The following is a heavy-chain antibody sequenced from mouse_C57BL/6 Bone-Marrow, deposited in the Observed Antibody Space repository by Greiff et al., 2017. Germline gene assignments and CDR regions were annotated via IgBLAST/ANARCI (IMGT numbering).Heavy chain of an antibody. CDR2: ISNLAYSI. Sequence: EVQRVESGGGLVQPGGSLKLSCAASGFTFRDYGMAWVRQAPRKGPEWVAFISNLAYSIYYADTVTGRFTISRENAKHTLYLEMSSLRSEDTAMYYGARQGVYYGSPYARDYWGQGTSVTVSA. J-gene: IGHJ4*01. CDR1: GFTFRDYG. CDR3: ARQGVYYGSPYARDY. D-gene: IGHD1-1*01. V-gene: IGHV5-15*01.